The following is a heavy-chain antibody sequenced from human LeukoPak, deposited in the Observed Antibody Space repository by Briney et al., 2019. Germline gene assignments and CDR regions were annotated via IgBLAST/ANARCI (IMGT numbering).Heavy chain of an antibody. Sequence: PGGSLRLSCAASGFTFSSYGMHWVRQAPGKGLEWVAVIWYDGSNKYYADSVKGRFTISRDNSKNTLYLQMNSLRAEDTAVYYCARAENDYIAAAGTPFDYWGQGTLVTVSS. V-gene: IGHV3-33*01. J-gene: IGHJ4*02. D-gene: IGHD6-13*01. CDR1: GFTFSSYG. CDR2: IWYDGSNK. CDR3: ARAENDYIAAAGTPFDY.